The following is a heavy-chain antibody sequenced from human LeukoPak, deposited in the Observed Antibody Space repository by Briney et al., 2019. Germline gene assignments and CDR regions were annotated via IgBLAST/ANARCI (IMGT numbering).Heavy chain of an antibody. D-gene: IGHD6-6*01. Sequence: GGSLRLSCAASGFTLSSYWMSWVRQAPGKGLEWVANIKQDGSEKYYVDSVKGRFTISRDNAKNSLYLQMNSLRAEDTAVYYCARGEWSSSPFDYWGQGTLVTVSS. J-gene: IGHJ4*02. CDR2: IKQDGSEK. CDR3: ARGEWSSSPFDY. V-gene: IGHV3-7*01. CDR1: GFTLSSYW.